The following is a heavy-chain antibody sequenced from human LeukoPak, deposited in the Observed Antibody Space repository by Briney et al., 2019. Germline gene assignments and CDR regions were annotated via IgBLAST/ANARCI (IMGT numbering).Heavy chain of an antibody. V-gene: IGHV4-59*01. D-gene: IGHD3-3*01. Sequence: SETLSLTCTVSGGSISSYYWSWIRQPPGKGLEWIGYIYYSGSTNYNPSLKSRVTISVDTSKNQFSLKLSSVTAADMAVYYCARAVPNYDFWSGYTDQYYMDVWGKGTTVTVSS. CDR3: ARAVPNYDFWSGYTDQYYMDV. CDR2: IYYSGST. J-gene: IGHJ6*03. CDR1: GGSISSYY.